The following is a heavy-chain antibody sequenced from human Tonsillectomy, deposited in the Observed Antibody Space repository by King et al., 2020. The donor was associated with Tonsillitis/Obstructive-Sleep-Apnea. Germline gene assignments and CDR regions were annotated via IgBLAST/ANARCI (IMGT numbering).Heavy chain of an antibody. Sequence: VQLVESGGGLVQPGGSLRLSCAASGFTFSTYGMSWVRQAPGKGPEWVSVISGSGNSTYYSDSVKGRFTITRDNSKNTLYLQMNSLRTEDTDVYYCAKDHRGGRYCSGNSCPTFGMDVWGQGTTVTVSS. V-gene: IGHV3-23*04. J-gene: IGHJ6*02. CDR3: AKDHRGGRYCSGNSCPTFGMDV. CDR2: ISGSGNST. CDR1: GFTFSTYG. D-gene: IGHD2-15*01.